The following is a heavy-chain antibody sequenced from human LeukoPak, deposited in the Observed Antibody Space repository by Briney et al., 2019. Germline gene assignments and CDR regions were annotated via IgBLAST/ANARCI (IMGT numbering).Heavy chain of an antibody. Sequence: PSETLSLTCTVSGDSISSYYWSWIRQPAERGLEWLGHIYTSGSTNSYTSGSTDYNPSLKSRVTISLDRSKNQFSLKLSSVTAADTAVYYCAREPADPGHLVVLAVVGCMDVWGNGTTVTVSS. CDR1: GDSISSYY. V-gene: IGHV4-4*07. CDR3: AREPADPGHLVVLAVVGCMDV. J-gene: IGHJ6*03. CDR2: IYTSGSTNSYTSGST. D-gene: IGHD2-21*01.